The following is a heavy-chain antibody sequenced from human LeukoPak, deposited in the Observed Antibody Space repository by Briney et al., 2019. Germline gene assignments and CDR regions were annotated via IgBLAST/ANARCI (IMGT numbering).Heavy chain of an antibody. CDR1: GFTFSSYE. V-gene: IGHV3-48*03. J-gene: IGHJ4*02. Sequence: GGSLRLSCAASGFTFSSYEMNWVRQAPGKGLEWVSYISSSGSNIYYADSVKGRFTISRDNAKNSLYLQMNSLRAEDTAVYYCARLITVGYFDYWGQGTLVTVSS. CDR2: ISSSGSNI. D-gene: IGHD5-24*01. CDR3: ARLITVGYFDY.